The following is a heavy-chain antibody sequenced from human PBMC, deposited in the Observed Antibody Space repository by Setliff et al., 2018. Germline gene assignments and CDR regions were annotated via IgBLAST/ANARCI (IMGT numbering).Heavy chain of an antibody. D-gene: IGHD3-22*01. CDR1: GGSISSSNW. CDR2: IYHSGSI. CDR3: ARLKYYDSGTYWGSWDYYSSMDV. V-gene: IGHV4-4*02. J-gene: IGHJ6*04. Sequence: PSETLSLTCTVSGGSISSSNWWTWVRQPPGKGLEWIGEIYHSGSINYNPSLKSRVTMSVDKSKNQFSLEVSSVTAADTAVYYCARLKYYDSGTYWGSWDYYSSMDVWGKGTTVTVSS.